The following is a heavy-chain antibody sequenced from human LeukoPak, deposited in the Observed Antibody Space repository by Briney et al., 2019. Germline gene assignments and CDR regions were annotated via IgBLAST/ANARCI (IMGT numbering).Heavy chain of an antibody. CDR2: MRRDGNEI. V-gene: IGHV3-7*01. J-gene: IGHJ4*02. CDR1: GFTFSTYW. Sequence: GGSLRLSCSASGFTFSTYWMSWVRQAPGKGLEWVANMRRDGNEIYYLDSVRGRFTISRDNAKNSLYLQMNSLRAEDTAVYYCARVAAGYSVNYFDYWGQGTLATVSS. CDR3: ARVAAGYSVNYFDY. D-gene: IGHD4-23*01.